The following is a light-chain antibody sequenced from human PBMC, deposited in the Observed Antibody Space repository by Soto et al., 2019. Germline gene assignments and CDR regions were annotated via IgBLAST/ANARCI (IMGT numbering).Light chain of an antibody. CDR3: QXRNNWPIT. J-gene: IGKJ5*01. Sequence: EIVLTQSPATLSLSPGESATLSCRASQSVSSYLAWYQQKTGQAPRLLIYDESNRATGIPVRFSGSGSGTDLNLTISRLEPEDFALYYCQXRNNWPITCGQGTRLEIK. CDR2: DES. CDR1: QSVSSY. V-gene: IGKV3-11*01.